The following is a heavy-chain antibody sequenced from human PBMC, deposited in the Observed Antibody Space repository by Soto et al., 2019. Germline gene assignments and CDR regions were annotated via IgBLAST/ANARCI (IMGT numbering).Heavy chain of an antibody. V-gene: IGHV4-34*01. Sequence: QVQLQQWGAGLLKPSETLALTCAVYGGSFNVYYWTWMRQPPGKGLEWIGEINRSGSTNYNPSLKSRVTISIGTSKIQFSLTLSSVTAADTAIYYCARGPSVGAFFDFWGQGSQVTVSP. CDR2: INRSGST. J-gene: IGHJ4*02. CDR3: ARGPSVGAFFDF. CDR1: GGSFNVYY. D-gene: IGHD1-26*01.